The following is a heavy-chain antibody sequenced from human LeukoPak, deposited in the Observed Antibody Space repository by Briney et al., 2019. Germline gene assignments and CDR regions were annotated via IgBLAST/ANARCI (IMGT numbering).Heavy chain of an antibody. Sequence: SETLSLTCTVSGGSISSYYWSWIRQSPGKGLEWIGYIYYSGSTNYNPSFKSRITISVDTSRNQFSLQLSSVTAADTAVYYCARDPRAGYSSGWSSWGQGTLVTVSS. CDR3: ARDPRAGYSSGWSS. D-gene: IGHD6-19*01. J-gene: IGHJ4*02. V-gene: IGHV4-59*01. CDR2: IYYSGST. CDR1: GGSISSYY.